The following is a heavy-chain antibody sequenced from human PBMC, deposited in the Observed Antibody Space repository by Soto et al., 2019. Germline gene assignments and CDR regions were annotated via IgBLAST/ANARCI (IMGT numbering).Heavy chain of an antibody. CDR3: ARDHGLAAAGGVLYYYMDV. J-gene: IGHJ6*03. D-gene: IGHD6-13*01. CDR2: IIPILGIA. V-gene: IGHV1-69*08. Sequence: QVQLVQSGAEVKKPGSSVKVSCKASGGTFSSYTISWVRQAPGQGLEWMGRIIPILGIANYAQKFQGRVAITADKSTSTAYMELSSLRSEDTAVYDCARDHGLAAAGGVLYYYMDVWGKGTTVTVSS. CDR1: GGTFSSYT.